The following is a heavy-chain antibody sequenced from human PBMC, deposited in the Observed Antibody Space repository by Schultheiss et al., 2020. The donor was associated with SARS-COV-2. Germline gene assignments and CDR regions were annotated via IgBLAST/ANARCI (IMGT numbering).Heavy chain of an antibody. CDR3: ARGSVARYWYFDL. CDR1: GGSFSGYY. D-gene: IGHD3-10*01. Sequence: SQTLSLTCAVYGGSFSGYYWSWIRQPPGKGLEWIGYIYYSGSTNYNPSLKSRVTISVDTSKNQFSLKLSSVTAADTAVYYCARGSVARYWYFDLWGRGTLVTVSS. CDR2: IYYSGST. V-gene: IGHV4-59*01. J-gene: IGHJ2*01.